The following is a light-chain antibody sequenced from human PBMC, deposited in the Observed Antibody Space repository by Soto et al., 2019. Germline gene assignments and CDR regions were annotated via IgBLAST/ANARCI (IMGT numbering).Light chain of an antibody. V-gene: IGKV1-9*01. Sequence: DIQLTQSPSFLSTSIGDRVTITCRACQGISSSLAWYQQKPGKAPKLLIYAASTLQSGVPSRFSGSGSGTDFTLTISSLQPEDFATYYCQQVNSFPLTFGGGTKVEIK. CDR2: AAS. CDR1: QGISSS. J-gene: IGKJ4*01. CDR3: QQVNSFPLT.